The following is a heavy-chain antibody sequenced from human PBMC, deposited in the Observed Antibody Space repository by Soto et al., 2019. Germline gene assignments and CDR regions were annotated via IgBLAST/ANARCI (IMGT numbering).Heavy chain of an antibody. V-gene: IGHV1-3*01. D-gene: IGHD6-6*01. Sequence: ASVKVSCKASGYTFTSYAMHWVRQAPGQRLEWMGWINAGNGNTKYSQKFQGRVTITRDTPASTAYMELSSLRSEDTAVYYCARAPYSSSSRAWFDPCGKGTLVTVTS. CDR1: GYTFTSYA. J-gene: IGHJ5*02. CDR3: ARAPYSSSSRAWFDP. CDR2: INAGNGNT.